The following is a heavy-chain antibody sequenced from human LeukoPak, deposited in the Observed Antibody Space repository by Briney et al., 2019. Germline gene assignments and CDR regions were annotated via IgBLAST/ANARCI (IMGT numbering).Heavy chain of an antibody. J-gene: IGHJ3*02. D-gene: IGHD3-10*01. CDR1: GFNFNEFY. Sequence: QSGGSLRLSCAASGFNFNEFYMSWIRQAPGKGLEWVANIKQDGSEKYYVDSVKGRFTISRDNAKNSLYLQMNSLRAEDTAVYYCARGGSAFDIWGQGTMVTVSS. CDR2: IKQDGSEK. V-gene: IGHV3-7*01. CDR3: ARGGSAFDI.